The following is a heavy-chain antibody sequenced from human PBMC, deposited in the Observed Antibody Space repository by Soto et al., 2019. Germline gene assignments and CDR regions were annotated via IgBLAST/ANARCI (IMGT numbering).Heavy chain of an antibody. CDR3: TTYVTLTGFPGRRADF. CDR2: IKSEIDGATT. Sequence: EVHLVESGGGLVKPGGSLRLSCAASGFTFSVAWMSWVRQAPGKGLEWVGRIKSEIDGATTDYAAPVKGRFTISRDDSTNTLYLQMNSLKTEDTAMYYCTTYVTLTGFPGRRADFWGQGTLVTVSS. CDR1: GFTFSVAW. V-gene: IGHV3-15*01. D-gene: IGHD3-9*01. J-gene: IGHJ4*02.